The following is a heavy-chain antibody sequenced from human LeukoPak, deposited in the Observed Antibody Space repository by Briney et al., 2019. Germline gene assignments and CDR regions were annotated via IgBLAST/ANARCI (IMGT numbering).Heavy chain of an antibody. V-gene: IGHV1-18*01. J-gene: IGHJ4*02. CDR3: ARDLPVSSGYYFDY. D-gene: IGHD3-22*01. Sequence: GASVKVSCKASGYTFTSYGISWVRQAPGQGLEWMGWISAYNGNTNYAQKLQGRVTMTADTSTSTAYMELRSLRSDDTAVYYCARDLPVSSGYYFDYWGQGTLVTVSS. CDR1: GYTFTSYG. CDR2: ISAYNGNT.